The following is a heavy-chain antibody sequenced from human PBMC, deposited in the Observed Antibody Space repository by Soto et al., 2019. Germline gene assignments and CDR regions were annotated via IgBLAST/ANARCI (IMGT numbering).Heavy chain of an antibody. CDR3: ARGRYCSGGSCYLNWFDP. J-gene: IGHJ5*02. D-gene: IGHD2-15*01. V-gene: IGHV4-34*01. Sequence: PXATLSLTCAVYGGSFSGYYWSWIRQPPGKGLEWIGEINHSGSTNYNPSLKSRVTISVDTSKNQFSLKLSSVTAADTAVYYCARGRYCSGGSCYLNWFDPWGQGTLVTVSS. CDR2: INHSGST. CDR1: GGSFSGYY.